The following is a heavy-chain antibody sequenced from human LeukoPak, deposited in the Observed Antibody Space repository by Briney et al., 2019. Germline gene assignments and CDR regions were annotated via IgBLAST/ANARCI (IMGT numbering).Heavy chain of an antibody. CDR1: GFTFSSYW. D-gene: IGHD3-3*01. V-gene: IGHV3-74*01. Sequence: PGGSLRLSCAASGFTFSSYWMHWVRQAPGKGLVWVSRINSDGSSTSYADSVKGRFTISRDNDKNTLYLQMNSLRAEDTAVYYCARDFYDFWSGSLFQHWGQGTLVTVSS. CDR2: INSDGSST. CDR3: ARDFYDFWSGSLFQH. J-gene: IGHJ1*01.